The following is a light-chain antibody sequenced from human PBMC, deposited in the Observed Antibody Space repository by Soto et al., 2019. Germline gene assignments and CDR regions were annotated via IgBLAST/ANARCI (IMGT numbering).Light chain of an antibody. J-gene: IGKJ5*01. CDR1: QGFANY. CDR3: QKYNTAPYT. CDR2: AAS. V-gene: IGKV1-27*01. Sequence: DIQMTQSPSSVSASVGYTVTLTCRASQGFANYLAWYQQKQGKAXKXXIYAASTLQSGVPPRFSGSGSGTHLTITISSLQPEDAETYYCQKYNTAPYTFGQGTRLEIK.